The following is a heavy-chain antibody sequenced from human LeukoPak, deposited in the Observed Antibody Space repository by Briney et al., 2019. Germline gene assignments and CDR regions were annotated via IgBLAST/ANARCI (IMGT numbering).Heavy chain of an antibody. CDR3: AKDSGWIQFID. CDR1: GFTFDNYG. V-gene: IGHV3-30*18. Sequence: GGSLRLSCAASGFTFDNYGMHWVRQAPGKGLEWVAIISYDGSDKYYADSVKGRFTISRDNSKNTMYLQMNSLRAEDTGVYYCAKDSGWIQFIDWGQGTLVTVSS. CDR2: ISYDGSDK. J-gene: IGHJ4*02. D-gene: IGHD5-18*01.